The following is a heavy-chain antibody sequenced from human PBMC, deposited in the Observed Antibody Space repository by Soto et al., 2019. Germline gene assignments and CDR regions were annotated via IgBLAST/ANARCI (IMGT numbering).Heavy chain of an antibody. CDR3: ARLPKNNNQSKYRNTGPYYYYGMDV. J-gene: IGHJ6*02. D-gene: IGHD3-16*02. Sequence: SETLSLTCAVYGGSFSGYYWSWIRQPPGKGLEWIGEINHSGSTNYNPSLKSRVTISVDTSKNQFSLKLSSVTAADTAVYYCARLPKNNNQSKYRNTGPYYYYGMDVWGQGTTVTVSS. CDR1: GGSFSGYY. CDR2: INHSGST. V-gene: IGHV4-34*01.